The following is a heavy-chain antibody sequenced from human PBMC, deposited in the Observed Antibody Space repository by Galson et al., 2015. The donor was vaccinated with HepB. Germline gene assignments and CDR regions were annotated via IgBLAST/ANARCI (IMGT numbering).Heavy chain of an antibody. CDR2: MNPYNGKT. CDR1: GYTFTSYD. V-gene: IGHV1-8*01. CDR3: ARGLRVQGDTYFFDF. Sequence: SVKVSCKASGYTFTSYDLNWVRQAPGQGPEWMGWMNPYNGKTGYAQKFQDRVAMTSDTSISTAYLTLSSLTSDDTAIYYCARGLRVQGDTYFFDFWGQGALVTVSS. J-gene: IGHJ4*02. D-gene: IGHD3-10*01.